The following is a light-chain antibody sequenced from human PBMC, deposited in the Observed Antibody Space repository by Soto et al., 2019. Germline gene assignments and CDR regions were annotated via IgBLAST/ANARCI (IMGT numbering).Light chain of an antibody. CDR1: ESVGRN. CDR2: GAS. CDR3: QQYNDWWT. J-gene: IGKJ1*01. Sequence: EIEMTQSPATLSMSPGQSATLSCRASESVGRNLAWSQQKPGQAPRLLIFGASTRTTDFPARFTGSGSGTEFTLTISSLQSEDSATYYCQQYNDWWTFGQGTKVEIK. V-gene: IGKV3-15*01.